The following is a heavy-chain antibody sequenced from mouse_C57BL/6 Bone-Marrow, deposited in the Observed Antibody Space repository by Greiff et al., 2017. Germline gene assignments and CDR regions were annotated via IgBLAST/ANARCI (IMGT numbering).Heavy chain of an antibody. J-gene: IGHJ4*01. CDR3: VREGYSNYAYYDAMDY. Sequence: EVQVVESGGGLVQPKGSLKLSCAASGFTFNTYAMHWVRQAPGKGLEWVARIRSKSSNYATYYADSVKDRFTISRDDSQSMLYLQMNNLKTEDTAMYYCVREGYSNYAYYDAMDYWGQGTSVTVSS. V-gene: IGHV10-3*01. D-gene: IGHD2-5*01. CDR2: IRSKSSNYAT. CDR1: GFTFNTYA.